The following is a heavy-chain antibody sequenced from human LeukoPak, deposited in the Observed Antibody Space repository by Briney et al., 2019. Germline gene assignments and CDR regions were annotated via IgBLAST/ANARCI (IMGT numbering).Heavy chain of an antibody. CDR3: ARDKGHYDVDY. V-gene: IGHV4-38-2*02. CDR1: GFTFSDYY. Sequence: PGGSLRLSCAASGFTFSDYYMSWIRQPPGKGLEWMGSIYYSGSTYYNPSLKSRLTISVDTSKNQFSLKLSSVTAADTAIYYCARDKGHYDVDYWGQGTLVTVSS. J-gene: IGHJ4*02. D-gene: IGHD3-16*01. CDR2: IYYSGST.